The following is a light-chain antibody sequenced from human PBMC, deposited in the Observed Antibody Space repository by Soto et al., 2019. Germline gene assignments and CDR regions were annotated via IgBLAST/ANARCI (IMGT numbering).Light chain of an antibody. CDR1: SSNIGAGHD. Sequence: QSVLTQPPSVSGAPGQRVTISCTGSSSNIGAGHDVHWYQHLPGTAPKLLIYGNSNRPSGVPDRFSGSKSGNTASLTVSGLQAEDEADYYCSSYAGSNNYVFGTGTKLTVL. V-gene: IGLV1-40*01. J-gene: IGLJ1*01. CDR3: SSYAGSNNYV. CDR2: GNS.